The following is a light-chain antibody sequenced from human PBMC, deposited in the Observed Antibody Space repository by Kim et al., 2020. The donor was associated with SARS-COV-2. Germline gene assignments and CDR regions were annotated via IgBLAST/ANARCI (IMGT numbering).Light chain of an antibody. V-gene: IGLV3-1*01. J-gene: IGLJ2*01. CDR1: KLGDKF. CDR2: QDS. Sequence: VSPGQTASLTCSGDKLGDKFACWYQQNPGQSPVLGIYQDSKRPSGIPERFSGSNSGNTATLTISGTQAMDEADYYCQAWDSSTAVFGGGTQLTVL. CDR3: QAWDSSTAV.